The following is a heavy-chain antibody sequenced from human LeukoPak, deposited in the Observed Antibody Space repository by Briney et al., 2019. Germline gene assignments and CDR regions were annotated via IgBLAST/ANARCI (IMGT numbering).Heavy chain of an antibody. V-gene: IGHV4-39*07. CDR3: ACLRNYGGFGGDFDY. Sequence: SETLSLTCTVSGGSISSSSYYWGWIRQPPRKGLEWIGSIYYSGSTYYNPSLKSRVTISVDTSKNQFSLKLSSVTAADTAVYYCACLRNYGGFGGDFDYWGQGTLVTVSS. J-gene: IGHJ4*02. CDR2: IYYSGST. CDR1: GGSISSSSYY. D-gene: IGHD4-23*01.